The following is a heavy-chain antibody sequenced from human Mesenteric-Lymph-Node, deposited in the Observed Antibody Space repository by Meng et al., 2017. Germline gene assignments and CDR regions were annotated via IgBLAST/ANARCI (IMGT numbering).Heavy chain of an antibody. CDR2: IYYSGST. V-gene: IGHV4-30-4*01. Sequence: VQLQGWGPGLVKASQTLSLTCTVSGGSISSGDYYWSWIRQHPGKGLEGIGYIYYSGSTYYNPSLKSRVTISVDTSKNQFSLKLISVTATDTAVYYCARRRGGSGRDCWGQGTLVTVSS. CDR1: GGSISSGDYY. D-gene: IGHD3-10*01. CDR3: ARRRGGSGRDC. J-gene: IGHJ4*02.